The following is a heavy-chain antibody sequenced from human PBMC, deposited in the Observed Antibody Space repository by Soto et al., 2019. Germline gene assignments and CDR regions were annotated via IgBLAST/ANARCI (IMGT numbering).Heavy chain of an antibody. Sequence: GGSLRLSCAASGFTFSNAWMSWVRQAPGKGLEWVGRIKSKTDGGTTDYAAPVKGRFTISRDDSKNTLYLQMNSLKTEDTAVYYCTTDFFSTNWNPIDYWGQGTLVTVSS. CDR1: GFTFSNAW. V-gene: IGHV3-15*01. CDR3: TTDFFSTNWNPIDY. D-gene: IGHD1-20*01. CDR2: IKSKTDGGTT. J-gene: IGHJ4*02.